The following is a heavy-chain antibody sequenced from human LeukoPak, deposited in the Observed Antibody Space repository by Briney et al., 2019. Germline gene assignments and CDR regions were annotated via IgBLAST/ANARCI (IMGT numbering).Heavy chain of an antibody. V-gene: IGHV4-39*07. Sequence: SETLSLTCTVSGGSISSSNYYWGWIRQPPGKGLEWVGSIFFSGTTYYNPSLRSRVTMSVDKSKNQFSLTLSPVIAADTAVYYCTRVVEGGLHKDWGQGTLVAVSS. CDR1: GGSISSSNYY. D-gene: IGHD4-11*01. CDR2: IFFSGTT. J-gene: IGHJ4*02. CDR3: TRVVEGGLHKD.